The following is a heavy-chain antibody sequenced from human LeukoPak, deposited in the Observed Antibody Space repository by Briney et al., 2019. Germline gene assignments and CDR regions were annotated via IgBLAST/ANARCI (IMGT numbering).Heavy chain of an antibody. CDR3: ARSPSHRYCSGGSCYLDY. CDR1: GGSFSGYY. D-gene: IGHD2-15*01. Sequence: SETLSLTCAVYGGSFSGYYCSWIRQPPGKGLEWIGEINHSGSTNYNPSLKSRVTISVDTSKNQFSLKLSSVTAADTAVYYCARSPSHRYCSGGSCYLDYWGQGTLVTVSS. V-gene: IGHV4-34*01. J-gene: IGHJ4*02. CDR2: INHSGST.